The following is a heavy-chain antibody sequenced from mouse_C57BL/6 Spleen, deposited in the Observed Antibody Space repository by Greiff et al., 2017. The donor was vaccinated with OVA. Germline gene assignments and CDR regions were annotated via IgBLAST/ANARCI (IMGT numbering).Heavy chain of an antibody. D-gene: IGHD4-1*01. CDR1: GYTFTSSW. CDR2: INPSSGYT. J-gene: IGHJ2*01. Sequence: QVQLKESGAELAKPGASVKLSCKASGYTFTSSWMHWVKQRPGQGLEWIGYINPSSGYTKYNQKFKDKATLTADKSSSTAYMQLSSLTYEDSAVYYCASRNWDGDFDYWGQGTTLTVSS. V-gene: IGHV1-7*01. CDR3: ASRNWDGDFDY.